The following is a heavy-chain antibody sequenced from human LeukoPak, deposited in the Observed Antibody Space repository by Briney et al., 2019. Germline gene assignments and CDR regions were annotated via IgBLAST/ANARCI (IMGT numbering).Heavy chain of an antibody. CDR2: IKQDGSEK. CDR3: ARAPLGYSSSSVAVNYYYYYMDV. CDR1: GFTFSSYW. Sequence: GGSLRLSCAASGFTFSSYWMSWVRQAPGKGLEWVANIKQDGSEKYYVDSVKGRFTISRDNAKNSLYLQMNSLRAEDTAVYYCARAPLGYSSSSVAVNYYYYYMDVWGKGTTVTVSS. J-gene: IGHJ6*03. V-gene: IGHV3-7*01. D-gene: IGHD6-6*01.